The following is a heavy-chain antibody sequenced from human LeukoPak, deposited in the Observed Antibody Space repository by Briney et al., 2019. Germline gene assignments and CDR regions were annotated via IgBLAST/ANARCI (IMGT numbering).Heavy chain of an antibody. CDR3: ARESEQWPRGVATIYWYFDL. Sequence: PSETLSLTCTVSGGSISSYYWSWIRQPPGKGLEWIGYIYYSGSTNYNPSLKSRVTISVDTSKNQFSLKLSSVTAADTAVYYCARESEQWPRGVATIYWYFDLWGRGTLVTVSS. J-gene: IGHJ2*01. V-gene: IGHV4-59*12. CDR1: GGSISSYY. CDR2: IYYSGST. D-gene: IGHD6-19*01.